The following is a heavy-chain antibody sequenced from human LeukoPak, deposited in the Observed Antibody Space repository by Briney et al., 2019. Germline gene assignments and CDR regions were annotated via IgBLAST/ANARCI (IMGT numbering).Heavy chain of an antibody. CDR2: IYTSGST. J-gene: IGHJ3*02. Sequence: PSETLSLTCTVSGGSISSGSYYWSWIRQPAGKGLEWIGRIYTSGSTNYNPSLKSRVTISVDTSKNQFSLKLSSVTAADTAVYYCARAFRVRGDRGGSDAFDIWGQGTMVTVSS. D-gene: IGHD3-10*01. V-gene: IGHV4-61*02. CDR1: GGSISSGSYY. CDR3: ARAFRVRGDRGGSDAFDI.